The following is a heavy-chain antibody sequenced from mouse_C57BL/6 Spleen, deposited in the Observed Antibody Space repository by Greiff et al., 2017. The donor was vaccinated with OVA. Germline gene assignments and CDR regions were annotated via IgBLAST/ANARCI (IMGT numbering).Heavy chain of an antibody. Sequence: QVQLQQPGAELVKPGASVKMSCKASGYTFTSYWITWVKQRPGQGLEWIGDIYPGSGSTKYNEKFKSKATLTLDTTSSTAYMQLSSLTSEDSAVYYCAREEDWFAYWGQGTLVTVSA. V-gene: IGHV1-55*01. CDR1: GYTFTSYW. CDR3: AREEDWFAY. CDR2: IYPGSGST. J-gene: IGHJ3*01.